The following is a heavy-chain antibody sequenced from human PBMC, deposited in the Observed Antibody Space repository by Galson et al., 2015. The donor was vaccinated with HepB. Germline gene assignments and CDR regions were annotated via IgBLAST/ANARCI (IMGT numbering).Heavy chain of an antibody. Sequence: SLRLSCAASGFTFSSYAMSWVRQAPGKGLEWVSAISGSDGRTYYADSVKGRFTISRDNSKNTLYLQMNSLRVEDTAVYYCAKGSQWEPFDYWGQGTLVTVSS. J-gene: IGHJ4*02. CDR2: ISGSDGRT. CDR3: AKGSQWEPFDY. D-gene: IGHD1-26*01. V-gene: IGHV3-23*01. CDR1: GFTFSSYA.